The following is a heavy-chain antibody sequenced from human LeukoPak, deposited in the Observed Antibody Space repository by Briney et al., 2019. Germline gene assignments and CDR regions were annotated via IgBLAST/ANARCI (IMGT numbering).Heavy chain of an antibody. CDR2: MRPDGSEK. CDR1: GFTFTDYW. CDR3: ARNISSSGAW. V-gene: IGHV3-7*01. Sequence: GGSLRLSCAASGFTFTDYWENWVRQAPGKGLEWAANMRPDGSEKFYVESVKGRFTISRDNAKISAFLQMNNLRAEDTGIYYCARNISSSGAWWGRGTLVTVSS. J-gene: IGHJ2*01. D-gene: IGHD6-19*01.